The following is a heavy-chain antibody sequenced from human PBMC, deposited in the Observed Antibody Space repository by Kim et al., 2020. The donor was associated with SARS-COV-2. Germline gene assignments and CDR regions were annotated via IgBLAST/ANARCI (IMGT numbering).Heavy chain of an antibody. J-gene: IGHJ6*02. D-gene: IGHD3-9*01. CDR3: ARTALGEILTPYYYYYGMDV. V-gene: IGHV1-46*01. Sequence: ASVKVSCKASGYTFTTYYMHWVRQAPGQGLEWLGIINPSGGGTSYAQKFQGRVTMTRDTSTSTVYMELSSLRSEDTAVYYCARTALGEILTPYYYYYGMDVWGQGTTVTVSS. CDR1: GYTFTTYY. CDR2: INPSGGGT.